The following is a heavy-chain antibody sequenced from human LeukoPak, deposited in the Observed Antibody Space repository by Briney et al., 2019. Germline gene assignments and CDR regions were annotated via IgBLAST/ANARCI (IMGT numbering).Heavy chain of an antibody. CDR3: ARLYCSGGSCYPPYYFDY. CDR1: GYTFTGYY. D-gene: IGHD2-15*01. V-gene: IGHV1-2*02. J-gene: IGHJ4*02. CDR2: INPNSGGT. Sequence: ASVKVSCKASGYTFTGYYMHWVRQGPGQGLEWMGGINPNSGGTNYAQKFQGRVTMTRDTSISTAYMELSRLRSDDTAVYYCARLYCSGGSCYPPYYFDYWGQGTLVTVSS.